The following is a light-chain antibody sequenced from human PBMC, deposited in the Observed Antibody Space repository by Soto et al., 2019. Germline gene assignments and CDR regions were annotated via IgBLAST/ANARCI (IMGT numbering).Light chain of an antibody. CDR3: QQYYSAQVT. V-gene: IGKV4-1*01. J-gene: IGKJ3*01. CDR2: WAS. Sequence: DIVMTQSPDSLAVSLGERATIDRTSSQRLLSNSNNKNYLAWYQHKPGQPPNLLIYWASSRASGVPDRVSGSGSGTDFTLTISSLQAEDGAVYDCQQYYSAQVTFGPGTKVDI. CDR1: QRLLSNSNNKNY.